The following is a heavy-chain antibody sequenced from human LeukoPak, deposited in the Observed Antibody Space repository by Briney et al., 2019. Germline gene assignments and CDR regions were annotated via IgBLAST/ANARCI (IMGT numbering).Heavy chain of an antibody. J-gene: IGHJ5*02. Sequence: SETLSLTCTVSGGSISSSSHYWGWTRQPPGRGLEWIGSIYYSGSTYYNPSLKSRVTISVDTSKNQFSLKLSSVSAADTAVYHCARHIVVVSTPADWFDPWGQGTLVTVSS. V-gene: IGHV4-39*01. CDR3: ARHIVVVSTPADWFDP. CDR1: GGSISSSSHY. CDR2: IYYSGST. D-gene: IGHD2-21*01.